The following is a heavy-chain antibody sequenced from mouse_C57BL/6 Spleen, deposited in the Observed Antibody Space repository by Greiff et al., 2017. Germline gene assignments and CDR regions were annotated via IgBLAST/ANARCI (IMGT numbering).Heavy chain of an antibody. D-gene: IGHD2-2*01. CDR3: ARRETGTTMVTYYAMDY. CDR2: INPNYGTT. CDR1: GYSFTDYN. Sequence: EVQLQESGPELVKPGASVKISCKASGYSFTDYNMNWVKQSNGKSLEWIGIINPNYGTTSYNQKFKGKATLTVDQSSSTAYMQLNSLTSEDSAVYYCARRETGTTMVTYYAMDYWGQGTSVTVSS. J-gene: IGHJ4*01. V-gene: IGHV1-39*01.